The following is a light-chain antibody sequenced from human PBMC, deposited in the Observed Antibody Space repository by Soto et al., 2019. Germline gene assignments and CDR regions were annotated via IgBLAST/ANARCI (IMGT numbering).Light chain of an antibody. CDR1: QSLLHSNGYDS. Sequence: EIVMTQSPLSLPVTPGEPASISCRSSQSLLHSNGYDSLDWYLQKPGQSPQLLSYLGSNRAPGVTARFSGSGSGTDFTLKISRVEADDVGVYYCMQALQSPPTFGQGTKVEIK. CDR2: LGS. V-gene: IGKV2-28*01. CDR3: MQALQSPPT. J-gene: IGKJ1*01.